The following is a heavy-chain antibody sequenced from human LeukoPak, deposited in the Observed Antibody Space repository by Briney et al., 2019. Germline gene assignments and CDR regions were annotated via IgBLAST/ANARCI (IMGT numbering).Heavy chain of an antibody. J-gene: IGHJ6*03. Sequence: GGSLRLSCAASGFTFSSYGMSWVRQAPGKGLEWVSAISGSGGSTYYADSVKGRFTISRDNSKNTPYLQMNSLRAEDTAVYYCAKQMATIRYYYHYYMDVWGKGTTVTISS. CDR2: ISGSGGST. CDR1: GFTFSSYG. CDR3: AKQMATIRYYYHYYMDV. D-gene: IGHD5-24*01. V-gene: IGHV3-23*01.